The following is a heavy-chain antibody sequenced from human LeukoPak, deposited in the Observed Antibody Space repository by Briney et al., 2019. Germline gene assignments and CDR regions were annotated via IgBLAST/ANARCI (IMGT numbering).Heavy chain of an antibody. CDR1: GDSISGPY. J-gene: IGHJ4*02. D-gene: IGHD3-9*01. CDR2: IHYSGRA. CDR3: VRRVRYFGQNDY. V-gene: IGHV4-59*08. Sequence: SETLSLTCTVSGDSISGPYWTWVRQPPGQGLEWIGQIHYSGRADYNPSLKRRITISVDTSKNQMSLTLSSVTAADSAVYYCVRRVRYFGQNDYWGQGTLVTVSS.